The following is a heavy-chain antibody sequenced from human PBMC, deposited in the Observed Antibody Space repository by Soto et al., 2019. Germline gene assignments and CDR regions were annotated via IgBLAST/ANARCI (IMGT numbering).Heavy chain of an antibody. CDR1: GFTFSSYA. D-gene: IGHD4-17*01. Sequence: PGESLKISCAASGFTFSSYAMSWVRQAPGKGLEWVSAISGSGGSTYYADSVKGRFTISRDNSKNTLYLQMNSLRAEDTAEYYCAKGTTVVTPEDAFDIWGQGTMVTVSS. J-gene: IGHJ3*02. V-gene: IGHV3-23*01. CDR2: ISGSGGST. CDR3: AKGTTVVTPEDAFDI.